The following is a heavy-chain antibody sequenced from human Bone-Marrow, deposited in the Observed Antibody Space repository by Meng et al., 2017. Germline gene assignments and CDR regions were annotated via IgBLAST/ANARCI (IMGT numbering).Heavy chain of an antibody. V-gene: IGHV1-69*13. J-gene: IGHJ6*02. D-gene: IGHD6-13*01. CDR2: IIPIFGTA. Sequence: SVKVSCKASGGTFSSYAISWVRQAPGQGLEWMGGIIPIFGTANYAQKFQGRVTITADESTSTAYMELSSLRSEDTAVYYCARSVAAAGIYGMDVWGQGNTVNGAS. CDR1: GGTFSSYA. CDR3: ARSVAAAGIYGMDV.